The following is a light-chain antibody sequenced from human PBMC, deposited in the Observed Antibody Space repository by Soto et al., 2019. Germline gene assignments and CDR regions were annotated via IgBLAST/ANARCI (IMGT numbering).Light chain of an antibody. CDR1: NIGSKS. CDR2: YDS. J-gene: IGLJ2*01. V-gene: IGLV3-21*04. Sequence: SYELTQPPSVSVAPGKTARITCGGNNIGSKSVHWYQQKPGQAPVLVIYYDSDRPSGIPERFSGSNSGNTATLTISRVEAGDEADYYCQVWASSSDVVFCGGTKLTVL. CDR3: QVWASSSDVV.